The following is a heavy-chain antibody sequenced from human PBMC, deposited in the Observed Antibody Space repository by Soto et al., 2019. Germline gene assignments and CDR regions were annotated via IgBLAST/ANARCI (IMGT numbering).Heavy chain of an antibody. CDR1: GYTFTSYG. D-gene: IGHD2-2*01. Sequence: ASVKVSCKASGYTFTSYGISWVRQAPGQGLEWMGWISAYNGNTNYAQKLQGRVTMTTDTSTSTAYMELRSLRSDDTAVYYCARGSDDCSSTSCHELWSFDIWGQGTLVTVSS. CDR2: ISAYNGNT. CDR3: ARGSDDCSSTSCHELWSFDI. J-gene: IGHJ3*02. V-gene: IGHV1-18*01.